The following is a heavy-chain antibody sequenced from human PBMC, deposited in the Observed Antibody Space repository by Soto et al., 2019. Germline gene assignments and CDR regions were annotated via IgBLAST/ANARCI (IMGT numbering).Heavy chain of an antibody. D-gene: IGHD1-26*01. Sequence: GGSLRLSCAASGFTVSSNYMSWVRQAPGKGLEWISIIYSAGNTYYADSVKGRFTISRDNSKNTLHLQMNSLGAEDTAVYYCARDFVVGGPTINYYYGMDVWGQGTTVTVAS. CDR1: GFTVSSNY. CDR2: IYSAGNT. CDR3: ARDFVVGGPTINYYYGMDV. J-gene: IGHJ6*02. V-gene: IGHV3-66*01.